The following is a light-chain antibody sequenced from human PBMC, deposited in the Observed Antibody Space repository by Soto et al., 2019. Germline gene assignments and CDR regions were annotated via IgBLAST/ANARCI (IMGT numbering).Light chain of an antibody. J-gene: IGKJ4*01. Sequence: DIHMTHSPTTLSASVGHRVTITCRASQSISWWLAWYQQKPGKAPKVLIYDASSLESGVPSRFSGSGSGTDFTLTISSLQPEDFATYYCQQANSFPLTFGGGTKVDIK. CDR2: DAS. CDR3: QQANSFPLT. CDR1: QSISWW. V-gene: IGKV1-5*01.